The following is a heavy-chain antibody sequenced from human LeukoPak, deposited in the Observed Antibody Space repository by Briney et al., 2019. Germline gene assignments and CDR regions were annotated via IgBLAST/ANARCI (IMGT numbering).Heavy chain of an antibody. Sequence: ASVKVSCKASGGTFSSYAISWVRQAPGQGLEWMGGIIPIFGTANYAQKFQGRVTITTDESTSTAYMELSSLRSEDTAVYYCATLVVAANDWFDPWGQGTLVTVSS. CDR3: ATLVVAANDWFDP. V-gene: IGHV1-69*05. J-gene: IGHJ5*02. CDR2: IIPIFGTA. CDR1: GGTFSSYA. D-gene: IGHD2-15*01.